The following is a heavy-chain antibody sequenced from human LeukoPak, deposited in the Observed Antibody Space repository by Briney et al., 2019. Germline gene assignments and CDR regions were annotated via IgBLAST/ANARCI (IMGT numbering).Heavy chain of an antibody. Sequence: TGGSLRLSCAASGFIFSTYNMNWVRQAPGKGLEWVSYISTGSSTTYYADSVKGRFTISRDNVENSLYLQMNSLRDEDTAVYYCARVAAGYSVNYFDYWGQGTLVTVSS. V-gene: IGHV3-48*02. CDR1: GFIFSTYN. J-gene: IGHJ4*02. D-gene: IGHD4-23*01. CDR3: ARVAAGYSVNYFDY. CDR2: ISTGSSTT.